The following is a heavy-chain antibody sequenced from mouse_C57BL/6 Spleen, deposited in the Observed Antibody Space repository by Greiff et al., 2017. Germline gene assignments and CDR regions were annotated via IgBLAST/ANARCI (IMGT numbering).Heavy chain of an antibody. D-gene: IGHD2-2*01. J-gene: IGHJ1*03. CDR3: ARSRGYDWYFDV. CDR2: IYPGSGNT. Sequence: VQLQQSGAELVRPGASVKLSCKASGYTFTDYYINWVKQRPGQGLEWIARIYPGSGNTYYNEKFKGKATLTAEKSSSTAYMQLSRLTSEDSAVYFCARSRGYDWYFDVWGTGTTGTVSS. CDR1: GYTFTDYY. V-gene: IGHV1-76*01.